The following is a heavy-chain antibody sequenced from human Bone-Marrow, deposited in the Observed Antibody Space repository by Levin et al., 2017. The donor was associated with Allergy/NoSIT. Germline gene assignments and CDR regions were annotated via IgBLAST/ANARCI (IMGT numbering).Heavy chain of an antibody. CDR2: IYASGTT. CDR1: GYSISSGFY. D-gene: IGHD4-17*01. Sequence: SQTLSLTCAVSGYSISSGFYWGWIRQPPGKGLEWIGNIYASGTTYYDPALKSRVTIEVDTSKNQFSLRLSAVTAADTAVYYCARQVGSAVTYDYWGQGTLVSVSS. J-gene: IGHJ4*02. V-gene: IGHV4-38-2*01. CDR3: ARQVGSAVTYDY.